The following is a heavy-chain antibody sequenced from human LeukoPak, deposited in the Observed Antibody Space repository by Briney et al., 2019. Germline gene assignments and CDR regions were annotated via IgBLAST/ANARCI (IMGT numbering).Heavy chain of an antibody. CDR1: GGTFSSYA. CDR2: IIPMFGTA. J-gene: IGHJ4*02. V-gene: IGHV1-69*01. Sequence: SVKVSCKASGGTFSSYAISWVRQAPGEGLEWMGGIIPMFGTANYAQKFQGRVTITAAESTSTAYMELSSLRSEDTAVYYCASRIGYCSGGSCYWHYFDYWGQGTLVTVSS. CDR3: ASRIGYCSGGSCYWHYFDY. D-gene: IGHD2-15*01.